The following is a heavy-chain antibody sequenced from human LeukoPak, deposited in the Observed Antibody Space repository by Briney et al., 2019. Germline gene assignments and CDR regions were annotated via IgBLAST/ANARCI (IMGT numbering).Heavy chain of an antibody. CDR2: ISFDESKK. Sequence: GGSLRLSCAASGFTFKSYAVYWVRQAPGKGLEWVAVISFDESKKYYADSVKGRFTISRDNSKNTLYLQMNSLRAEDTAVYYCAKDPMTTVTTVDSDWGQGTLVTVSS. CDR3: AKDPMTTVTTVDSD. D-gene: IGHD4-17*01. CDR1: GFTFKSYA. V-gene: IGHV3-30*04. J-gene: IGHJ4*02.